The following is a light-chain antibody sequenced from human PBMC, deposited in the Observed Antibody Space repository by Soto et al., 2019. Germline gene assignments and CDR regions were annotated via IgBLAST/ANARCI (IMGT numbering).Light chain of an antibody. Sequence: DIQMTQSPSTLSASVGDRVSINCRASQSISAWLAWYQQKPGKAPKLLIYDASNMESGVPSRFTGSGSGTEFTLTISSLQPDDFAIYYCQQYNRYEGTFGQGTKVDIK. CDR2: DAS. J-gene: IGKJ1*01. CDR1: QSISAW. V-gene: IGKV1-5*01. CDR3: QQYNRYEGT.